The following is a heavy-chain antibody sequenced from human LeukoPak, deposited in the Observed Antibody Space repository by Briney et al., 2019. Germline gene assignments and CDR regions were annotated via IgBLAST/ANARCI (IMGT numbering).Heavy chain of an antibody. CDR3: ARGSSSWYFYYGMDV. J-gene: IGHJ6*02. D-gene: IGHD2-2*01. CDR2: ISYDGSNK. V-gene: IGHV3-30-3*01. Sequence: GGSLRLSCAASGFTFSSYAMHWVRQAPGKGLEWVAVISYDGSNKYYADSVKGRFTISRDNSKNTLYLQMNSLRAEDTAVYYCARGSSSWYFYYGMDVWGQGTTVTVSS. CDR1: GFTFSSYA.